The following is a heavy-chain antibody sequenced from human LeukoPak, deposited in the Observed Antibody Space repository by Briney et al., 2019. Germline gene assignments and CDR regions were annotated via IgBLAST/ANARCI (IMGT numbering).Heavy chain of an antibody. Sequence: TTSETLSLTCTVSGGSISSYYWSWIRQPPGKGLEWIGYIYYSGGTNYNPSLKSRVTISVDTSKNQFSLKLSSVTAADTAVYYCARDTNSSSWFRRFDSWGQGTLVTVSS. V-gene: IGHV4-59*01. CDR3: ARDTNSSSWFRRFDS. J-gene: IGHJ5*01. CDR1: GGSISSYY. CDR2: IYYSGGT. D-gene: IGHD6-13*01.